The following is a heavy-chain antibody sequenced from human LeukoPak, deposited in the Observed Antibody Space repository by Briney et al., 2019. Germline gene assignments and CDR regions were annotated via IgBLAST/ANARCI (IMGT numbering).Heavy chain of an antibody. CDR3: ARGPRNAFDS. CDR2: TYYRSKWFN. J-gene: IGHJ4*02. V-gene: IGHV6-1*01. CDR1: GDGVSTNNAAA. Sequence: SQTLSLTCVISGDGVSTNNAAAWNWFRQSPSRGLEWLGRTYYRSKWFNEYAISVKSRMLINADTSRNQFSLQLNPVTPEDTAMYYCARGPRNAFDSWGQGTLVTASS.